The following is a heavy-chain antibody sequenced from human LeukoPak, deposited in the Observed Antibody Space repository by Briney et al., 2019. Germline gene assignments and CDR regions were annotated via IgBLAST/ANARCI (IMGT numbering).Heavy chain of an antibody. CDR3: ASSVAGTFWYFDL. CDR2: TYPGDSDT. D-gene: IGHD6-19*01. CDR1: GYSFTSYW. V-gene: IGHV5-51*01. Sequence: GESLKISCKGSGYSFTSYWIGWVRQMPGKGLEWMGITYPGDSDTRYSPSFQGQVTISADKSISTAYLQWSSLKASDTAMYYCASSVAGTFWYFDLWGRGTLVTVSS. J-gene: IGHJ2*01.